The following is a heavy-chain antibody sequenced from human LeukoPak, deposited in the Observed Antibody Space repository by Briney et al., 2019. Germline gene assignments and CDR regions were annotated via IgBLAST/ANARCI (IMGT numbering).Heavy chain of an antibody. J-gene: IGHJ5*02. CDR3: ARLSCSDTICPTLPYNHFDP. V-gene: IGHV4-39*01. D-gene: IGHD2-15*01. Sequence: SETLSLTCTVSGGSISSRGFFWGWIRQPPGKGPEWIGSVYYSGSTYYNSSLKSRVTISVDTSKNHFSLKLSSVTAADTAVYYCARLSCSDTICPTLPYNHFDPWGQGILVIVSS. CDR1: GGSISSRGFF. CDR2: VYYSGST.